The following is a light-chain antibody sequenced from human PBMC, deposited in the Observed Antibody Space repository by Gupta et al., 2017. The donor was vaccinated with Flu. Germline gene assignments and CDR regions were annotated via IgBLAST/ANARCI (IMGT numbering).Light chain of an antibody. CDR2: DAS. CDR3: QKRGNWPPYT. Sequence: EIELTQSPATLSLSPGERATLSCRASQSVSTYLAWYQKKPGQAPRLLIYDASNRATGIPARFSGSGSGTDFTRTISSLEPEDFAVYYCQKRGNWPPYTFGQGTRLEIK. J-gene: IGKJ2*01. CDR1: QSVSTY. V-gene: IGKV3-11*01.